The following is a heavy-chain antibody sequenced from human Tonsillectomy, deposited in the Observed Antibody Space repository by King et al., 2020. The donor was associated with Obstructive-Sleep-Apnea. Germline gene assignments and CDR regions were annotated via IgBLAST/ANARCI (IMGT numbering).Heavy chain of an antibody. V-gene: IGHV4-30-4*01. D-gene: IGHD1-26*01. CDR1: GGSISSGDYY. Sequence: VQLQESGPGLVKPSQTLSLTCTVSGGSISSGDYYWNWIRQPPGKGLEWIGYIYYNGSTYENPSLGGRVFISVVTSKNLSSLKLSSLTAADTAVYFCARGELIAYEIPFDYWGQGTLVTVSS. CDR3: ARGELIAYEIPFDY. J-gene: IGHJ4*02. CDR2: IYYNGST.